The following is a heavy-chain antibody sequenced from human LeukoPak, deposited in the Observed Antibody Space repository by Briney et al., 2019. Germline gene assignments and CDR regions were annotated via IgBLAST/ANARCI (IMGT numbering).Heavy chain of an antibody. J-gene: IGHJ4*02. CDR2: IYHTGST. D-gene: IGHD3-10*01. CDR1: GYSIRRGYY. Sequence: PSETLSLTCGVSGYSIRRGYYWAWIRQPPGKGLEWIGTIYHTGSTYYNPSLESRVTISVDTSKNEFSLNLNSVTAADTAVYYCARAGWIITSGIDYWGQGALVTVSS. CDR3: ARAGWIITSGIDY. V-gene: IGHV4-38-2*01.